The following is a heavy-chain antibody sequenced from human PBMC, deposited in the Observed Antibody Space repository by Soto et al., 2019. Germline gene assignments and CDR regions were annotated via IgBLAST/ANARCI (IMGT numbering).Heavy chain of an antibody. V-gene: IGHV1-3*01. J-gene: IGHJ3*02. Sequence: SVKVSCKASGYTFTSYAMHWVRQAPGQRLEWMGWINAGNGNTKYSQKFQGRVTITRDTSASTAYMELSSLRSEDTAVYYCAREGADSSSWDAFDIWGQGTMVTVSS. CDR2: INAGNGNT. D-gene: IGHD6-13*01. CDR1: GYTFTSYA. CDR3: AREGADSSSWDAFDI.